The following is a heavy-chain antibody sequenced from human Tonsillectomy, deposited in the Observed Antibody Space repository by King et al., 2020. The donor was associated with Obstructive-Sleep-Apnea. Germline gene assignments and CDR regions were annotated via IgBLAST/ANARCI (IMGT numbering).Heavy chain of an antibody. CDR2: ISYDTGTNK. V-gene: IGHV3-30-3*01. Sequence: VQLVESGGDVVQPGRSLRLSCAGSGFTFSSYAIHWVRQAPGKGLEWGAGISYDTGTNKFYTDSVKVRFTISRDNSKNTMYLYMNSLRAEDTAVYFCASGSGYYYFEYWGQGTLVTVSS. D-gene: IGHD3-22*01. CDR3: ASGSGYYYFEY. CDR1: GFTFSSYA. J-gene: IGHJ4*02.